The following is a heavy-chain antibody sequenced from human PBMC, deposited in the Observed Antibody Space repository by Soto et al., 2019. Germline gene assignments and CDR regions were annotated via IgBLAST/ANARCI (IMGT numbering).Heavy chain of an antibody. J-gene: IGHJ4*02. Sequence: EVQLVESGGGLVQPGGSLRLSCAASGFTFSSHSMNWVRQAPGKGLEWVSYISSSSSTIYYADSVKGRFTISRDNAKNSLSLQMNSLRAEDTAVYYCARVNPSGYGDCWGQGTLVTVSS. CDR3: ARVNPSGYGDC. CDR1: GFTFSSHS. D-gene: IGHD5-12*01. CDR2: ISSSSSTI. V-gene: IGHV3-48*01.